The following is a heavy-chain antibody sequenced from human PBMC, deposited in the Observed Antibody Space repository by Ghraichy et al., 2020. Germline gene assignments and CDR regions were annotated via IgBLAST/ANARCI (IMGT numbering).Heavy chain of an antibody. CDR1: GFTFSSYE. Sequence: GGSLRLSCAASGFTFSSYEMNWVRQAPGKGLEWVSYISSSGSTIYYADSVKGRFTISRDNAKNSLYLQMNSLRAEDTAVYYCARPYYVWGSYRTEYYFDYWGQGTLVTVSS. CDR3: ARPYYVWGSYRTEYYFDY. D-gene: IGHD3-16*02. J-gene: IGHJ4*02. CDR2: ISSSGSTI. V-gene: IGHV3-48*03.